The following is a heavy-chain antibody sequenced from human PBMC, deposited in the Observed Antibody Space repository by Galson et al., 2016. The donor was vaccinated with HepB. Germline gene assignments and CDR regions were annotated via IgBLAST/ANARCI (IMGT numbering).Heavy chain of an antibody. D-gene: IGHD3-22*01. CDR1: GSSFTRKW. Sequence: QSGAEVKKPGESLKISCTASGSSFTRKWIGWVRQMPGKGLEWMGIIYPGDSDTRYCPSFQGNVTMSADQFTSTAYLQWKSLKASVTAMYFCARAAGFDNSCSYPTDFDFWGQWTLVTVSP. CDR3: ARAAGFDNSCSYPTDFDF. CDR2: IYPGDSDT. V-gene: IGHV5-51*01. J-gene: IGHJ4*02.